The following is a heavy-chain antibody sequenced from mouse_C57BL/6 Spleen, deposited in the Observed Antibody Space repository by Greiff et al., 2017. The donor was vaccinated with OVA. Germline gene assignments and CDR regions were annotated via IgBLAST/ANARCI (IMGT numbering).Heavy chain of an antibody. V-gene: IGHV1-72*01. CDR1: GYTFTSCW. CDR3: ARYPFITTVVSDYYAMDY. CDR2: IDPNSGGT. J-gene: IGHJ4*01. Sequence: VQLQQPGAELVKPGASVKLSCKASGYTFTSCWMHWVKPRPGRGLEWIGRIDPNSGGTKYNEKFKSKATLTVDKPSSTAYMQLSSLTSEDSSVYYCARYPFITTVVSDYYAMDYWGQGTSVTVSS. D-gene: IGHD1-1*01.